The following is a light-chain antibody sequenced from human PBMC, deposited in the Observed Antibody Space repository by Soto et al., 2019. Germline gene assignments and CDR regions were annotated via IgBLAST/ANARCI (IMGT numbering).Light chain of an antibody. CDR3: QQYNSYPWT. Sequence: DIQMTQSPSTLSASVGDRVTITCRASQSISSWLAWYQQKPGKAPKLLIYDASSLESGVPSRFSGSGSGTEFTLSLSSLQPDDFATYYCQQYNSYPWTFGQGTKVEIK. CDR1: QSISSW. J-gene: IGKJ1*01. V-gene: IGKV1-5*01. CDR2: DAS.